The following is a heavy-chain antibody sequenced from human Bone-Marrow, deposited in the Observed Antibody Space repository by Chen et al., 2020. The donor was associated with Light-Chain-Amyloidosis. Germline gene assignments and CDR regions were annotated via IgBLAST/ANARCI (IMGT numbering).Heavy chain of an antibody. J-gene: IGHJ6*03. CDR2: IDSSGTYI. V-gene: IGHV3-21*06. CDR3: ARDQVEYKFFYYMDV. CDR1: GFTFASYT. Sequence: GLVKPGGSLRLSCAASGFTFASYTMNWVRQAPGKGLEWVSSIDSSGTYINYADSTRGRFSISRDNAKNLLYLQITSLRAEDTAVYYCARDQVEYKFFYYMDVWGKGTTVTVSS. D-gene: IGHD6-6*01.